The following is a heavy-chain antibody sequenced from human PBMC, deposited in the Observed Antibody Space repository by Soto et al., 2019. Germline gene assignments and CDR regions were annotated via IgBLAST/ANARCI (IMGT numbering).Heavy chain of an antibody. CDR1: GGSISSGGYS. Sequence: SETLSLTCAVSGGSISSGGYSWSWIRQPPGKGLEWIGYIYHSGSTYYNPSLKSRVTISVDRSKNQFSLKLSSVTAADTAVYYCARAAYYYDSSGNLYYYGMDVWGQGTTVTVSX. V-gene: IGHV4-30-2*01. J-gene: IGHJ6*02. CDR3: ARAAYYYDSSGNLYYYGMDV. D-gene: IGHD3-22*01. CDR2: IYHSGST.